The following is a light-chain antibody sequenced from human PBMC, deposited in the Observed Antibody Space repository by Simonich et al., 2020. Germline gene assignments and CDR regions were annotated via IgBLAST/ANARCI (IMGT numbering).Light chain of an antibody. CDR3: SSYTSSSTLV. CDR1: SSDVGGYNY. J-gene: IGLJ3*02. V-gene: IGLV2-14*01. Sequence: QSALTQPASVSGSPGQSITISCTGTSSDVGGYNYVSWYQQHPGKAPKLMIYDVSKRPSVVSNRVSGSKSGNTASLTISGLQAEDEADYYCSSYTSSSTLVFGGGTKLTVL. CDR2: DVS.